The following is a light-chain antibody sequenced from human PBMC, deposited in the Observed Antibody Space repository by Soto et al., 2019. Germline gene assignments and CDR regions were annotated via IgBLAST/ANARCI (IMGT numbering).Light chain of an antibody. J-gene: IGKJ1*01. V-gene: IGKV1-39*01. CDR3: QQSYSASVT. Sequence: DIQVTQSPSSLSASVGDRVTITCRTSHTLMNYLNWYQQKPGKAPKLLIYAASNLQSGVPSRFSGSGSGTDFTLTISNLQPEDFATYYCQQSYSASVTLGQGTKVDIK. CDR1: HTLMNY. CDR2: AAS.